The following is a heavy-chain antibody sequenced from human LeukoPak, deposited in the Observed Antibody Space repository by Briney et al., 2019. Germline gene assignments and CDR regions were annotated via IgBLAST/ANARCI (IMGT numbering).Heavy chain of an antibody. CDR2: INPSGGGT. J-gene: IGHJ6*03. V-gene: IGHV1-46*01. Sequence: ASVKVSCKASGYTFTSYYIHWVRQAPGQGLEWMGTINPSGGGTSHAQKFQGRVTMTRDMSTTTVYMKLSSLRSEDTAVYYCARDPGVPGYYYYYMDVWGKGTTVTVSS. CDR1: GYTFTSYY. CDR3: ARDPGVPGYYYYYMDV. D-gene: IGHD1-14*01.